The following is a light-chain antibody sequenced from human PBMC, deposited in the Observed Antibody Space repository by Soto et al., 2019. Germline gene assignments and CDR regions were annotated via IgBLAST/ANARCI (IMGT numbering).Light chain of an antibody. J-gene: IGKJ1*01. CDR1: QSINSW. CDR2: KAS. V-gene: IGKV1-5*03. CDR3: QQYSSYTWT. Sequence: DIQMTQSPSTLSASVGDRVTITCRASQSINSWLAWYQQEPGKAPKLLIYKASGLESGVPSRFSGSGSGTEFTLTISSLQPDDFATYYCQQYSSYTWTFGQGTKVEIK.